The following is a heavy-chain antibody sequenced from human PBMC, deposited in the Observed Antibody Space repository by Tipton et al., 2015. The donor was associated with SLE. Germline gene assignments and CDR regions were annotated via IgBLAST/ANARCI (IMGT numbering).Heavy chain of an antibody. V-gene: IGHV4-34*01. CDR1: GGSISTYF. Sequence: TLSLTCTVSGGSISTYFWSWIRQSPGKGLEWIGEINEYGSTNDNPSLKSRVTISIDTSKKHFSLEVRSVTAADTGIYYCTRSIPAGYCVGGSCYPGDYWGQGTLVTVSS. D-gene: IGHD2-15*01. CDR2: INEYGST. J-gene: IGHJ4*02. CDR3: TRSIPAGYCVGGSCYPGDY.